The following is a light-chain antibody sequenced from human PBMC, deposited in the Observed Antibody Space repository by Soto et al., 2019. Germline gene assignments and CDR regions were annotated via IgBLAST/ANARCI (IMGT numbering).Light chain of an antibody. J-gene: IGLJ1*01. CDR3: CSYTSSSTYV. CDR2: DVS. Sequence: QSVLTQPASVSGSPGQSITISCTGTSGDVGGFNYVSWYQQHPGKAPKLMLYDVSNRPSGVSNRFSGSKSGNTASLTISGLQAEDEADYYCCSYTSSSTYVFGTGIKAPS. CDR1: SGDVGGFNY. V-gene: IGLV2-14*01.